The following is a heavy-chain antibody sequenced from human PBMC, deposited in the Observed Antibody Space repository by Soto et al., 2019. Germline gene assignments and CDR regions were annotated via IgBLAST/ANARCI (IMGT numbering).Heavy chain of an antibody. CDR3: ARDLSRQSWKWFAP. CDR1: GYAFSEHY. CDR2: IHPNSGET. D-gene: IGHD1-1*01. V-gene: IGHV1-2*02. J-gene: IGHJ5*02. Sequence: ALLKGYCKGAGYAFSEHYRNWGRKEPGHAPEYMGWIHPNSGETKYVERFQGRVTMTRDTSISTAYLELRRLTSDDTAVYYCARDLSRQSWKWFAPWGQRTPVPVSS.